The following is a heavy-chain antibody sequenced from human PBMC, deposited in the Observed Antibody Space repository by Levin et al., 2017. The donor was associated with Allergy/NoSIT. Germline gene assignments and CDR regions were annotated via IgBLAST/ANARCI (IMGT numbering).Heavy chain of an antibody. Sequence: GESLKISCKASGYTFTTYGISWVRQAPGQGLEWMGWISGYNGNTRYAQNLQGRVTMTTDTSTSTAYMELRSLRSDDTAVYYCARETLAYYYDSGSYYYPAPFDYWGQGTLVTVSS. CDR1: GYTFTTYG. CDR3: ARETLAYYYDSGSYYYPAPFDY. V-gene: IGHV1-18*01. J-gene: IGHJ4*02. CDR2: ISGYNGNT. D-gene: IGHD3-22*01.